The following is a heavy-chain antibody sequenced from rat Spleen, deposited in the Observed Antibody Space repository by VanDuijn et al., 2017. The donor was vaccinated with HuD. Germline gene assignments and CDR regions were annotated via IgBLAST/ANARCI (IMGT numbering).Heavy chain of an antibody. CDR1: GFTFNDYN. V-gene: IGHV5-25*01. D-gene: IGHD4-3*01. J-gene: IGHJ3*01. Sequence: EVKLVESGGGLVQPGRSLKLSCAASGFTFNDYNMAWVRQAPTKGLEWVASISTGGSSTYYRDSVKGRFTLSRDNANSTLYLQMGSLRSEDTATYFCARLGGLRNWFAYWGQGTLVTVSS. CDR3: ARLGGLRNWFAY. CDR2: ISTGGSST.